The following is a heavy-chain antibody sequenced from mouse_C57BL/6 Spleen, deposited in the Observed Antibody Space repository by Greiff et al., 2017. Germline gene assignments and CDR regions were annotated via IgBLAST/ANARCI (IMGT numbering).Heavy chain of an antibody. CDR2: ISSGGSYT. Sequence: EVMLVESGGDLVKPGGSLKLSCAASGFTFSSYGMSWVRQTPDKRLEWVATISSGGSYTYYPDSVKGRFTISRDNPKNTLYLQMSSLKSEETAMYYCARHEGDYDAGGYYYAMDYWGQGTSVTVSS. V-gene: IGHV5-6*01. J-gene: IGHJ4*01. D-gene: IGHD2-4*01. CDR3: ARHEGDYDAGGYYYAMDY. CDR1: GFTFSSYG.